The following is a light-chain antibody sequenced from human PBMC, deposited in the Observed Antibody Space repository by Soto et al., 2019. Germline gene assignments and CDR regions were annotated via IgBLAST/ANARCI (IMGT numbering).Light chain of an antibody. J-gene: IGKJ3*01. CDR2: AAS. CDR3: QKYDSAPPRFA. CDR1: QAIGNN. Sequence: DIQMTQSPASLSASVGDRVTITCRASQAIGNNLAWLQQKPGKAPKLLIYAASTLESGVPSRFSGSGYGTYFTLTISSLQPEDVATYYCQKYDSAPPRFAFGPGTKVDIK. V-gene: IGKV1-27*01.